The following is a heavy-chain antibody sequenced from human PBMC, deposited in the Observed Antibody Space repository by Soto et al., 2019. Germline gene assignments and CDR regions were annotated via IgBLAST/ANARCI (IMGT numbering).Heavy chain of an antibody. V-gene: IGHV6-1*01. Sequence: SQTLSLTCAISGDSVSSNSAAWNWIRQSPSRGLEWLGRTYYRSKWYNDYAVSVQSRIIINPDTSKNQFSLQLSSVTPEDTAVYYCVRDPESTHGYDYWGQGTPVTVSS. J-gene: IGHJ4*02. CDR3: VRDPESTHGYDY. CDR1: GDSVSSNSAA. CDR2: TYYRSKWYN. D-gene: IGHD5-18*01.